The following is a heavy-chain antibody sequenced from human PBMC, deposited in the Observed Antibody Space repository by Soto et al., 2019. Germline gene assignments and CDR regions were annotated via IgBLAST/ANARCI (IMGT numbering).Heavy chain of an antibody. CDR3: ARGPYTWNYVHRFAP. J-gene: IGHJ5*02. D-gene: IGHD1-7*01. Sequence: SYTLSLTCAVSGFPISSGYFWAWSRQPPGKGLECIGSVSHSGSPYYNPSLKSRVSISVDMSKNLVSLKLSSVTAADTAVYYCARGPYTWNYVHRFAPWGQGSLVTVSS. CDR2: VSHSGSP. CDR1: GFPISSGYF. V-gene: IGHV4-38-2*01.